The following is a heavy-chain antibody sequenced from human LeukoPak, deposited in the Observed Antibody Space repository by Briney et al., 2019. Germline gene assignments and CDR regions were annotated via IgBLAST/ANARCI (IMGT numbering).Heavy chain of an antibody. CDR3: ARNPRGDYYFDY. CDR2: IIPILGIA. D-gene: IGHD7-27*01. J-gene: IGHJ4*02. CDR1: GGTFSSYA. V-gene: IGHV1-69*04. Sequence: GASVKVSCKASGGTFSSYAISWVRQAPGQGLEWMGRIIPILGIANYAQKFQGRVTITADKSTSTAYMELSSLRAEDTAVYYCARNPRGDYYFDYWGQGTLVTVSA.